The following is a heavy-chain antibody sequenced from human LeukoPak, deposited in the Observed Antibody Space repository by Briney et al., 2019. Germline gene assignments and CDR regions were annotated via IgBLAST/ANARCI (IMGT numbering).Heavy chain of an antibody. J-gene: IGHJ3*02. CDR3: ARVCTNGVCYLDAFDI. D-gene: IGHD2-8*01. V-gene: IGHV1-2*02. CDR2: VNPNSGGT. Sequence: ASVKVSCKASGNTFTDYYMHWVRQAPGKGLEWMGWVNPNSGGTNYAQKFQGRVTMTRDTSISTTYMELSRLRSDDTAVYYCARVCTNGVCYLDAFDIWGQGTMVTVSS. CDR1: GNTFTDYY.